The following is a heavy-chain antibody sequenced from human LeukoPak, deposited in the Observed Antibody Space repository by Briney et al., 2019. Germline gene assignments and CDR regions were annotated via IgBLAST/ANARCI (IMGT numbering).Heavy chain of an antibody. J-gene: IGHJ6*02. CDR2: IYDDGST. V-gene: IGHV3-66*01. Sequence: PGGSLRLSCEGSGFTFSSNYMTWVRQAPGKGLEWVSIIYDDGSTYYADSVKGRFTISRDYSKNTLYLQMNSLRAEDTAVYYCARDHYDSSGFYPTKHYYGLDVWGQGTTVTVSS. CDR3: ARDHYDSSGFYPTKHYYGLDV. CDR1: GFTFSSNY. D-gene: IGHD3-22*01.